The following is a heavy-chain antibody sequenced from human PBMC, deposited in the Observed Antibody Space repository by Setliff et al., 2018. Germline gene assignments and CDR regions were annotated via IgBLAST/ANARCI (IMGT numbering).Heavy chain of an antibody. CDR2: IGFAGDT. D-gene: IGHD3-3*02. CDR3: ARGPHLRQIDY. CDR1: GFTFSRYD. V-gene: IGHV3-13*01. J-gene: IGHJ4*02. Sequence: GSLRLSCAASGFTFSRYDMHWVRQGTGKGLEWVSAIGFAGDTYYADSVKGRFTISRDNSKNTLYLQMTSLRVEDTAVYYCARGPHLRQIDYWGQGTLVTVSS.